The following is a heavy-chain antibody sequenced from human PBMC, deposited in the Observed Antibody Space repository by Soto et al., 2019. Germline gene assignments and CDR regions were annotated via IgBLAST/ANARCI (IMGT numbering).Heavy chain of an antibody. CDR3: ARHKRLGVRYFDWSTNAE. J-gene: IGHJ4*02. Sequence: GESLNISCKGSGYSFTSYWIGWVRQMPGKGLEWMGIIYPGDSGTRYSPSFQGQVTISADKSISTAYLQWSSLKASDTAMYYCARHKRLGVRYFDWSTNAEWGQGSLVTV. D-gene: IGHD3-9*01. CDR2: IYPGDSGT. CDR1: GYSFTSYW. V-gene: IGHV5-51*01.